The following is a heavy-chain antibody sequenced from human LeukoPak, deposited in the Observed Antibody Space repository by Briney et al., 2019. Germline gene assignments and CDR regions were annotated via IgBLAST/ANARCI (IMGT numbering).Heavy chain of an antibody. D-gene: IGHD6-13*01. CDR1: GFTFSSYS. CDR3: ARHPPPPSRRSSSWYYYYYMDV. V-gene: IGHV3-21*01. J-gene: IGHJ6*03. CDR2: ISSSSSYI. Sequence: GGSLRLSCAASGFTFSSYSMNWVRQAPGKGLEWVSSISSSSSYIYYADSVKGRFTISRDNAKNSLYLQMNSLRAEDTAVYYCARHPPPPSRRSSSWYYYYYMDVWGKGTTVTVSS.